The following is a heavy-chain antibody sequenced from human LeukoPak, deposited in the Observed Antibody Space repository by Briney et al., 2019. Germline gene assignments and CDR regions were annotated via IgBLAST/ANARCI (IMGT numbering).Heavy chain of an antibody. CDR3: ARARYTSGWETLDY. CDR2: ISSSGSIK. J-gene: IGHJ4*02. Sequence: PGGSLRLSCVASGLSISGQWMNWVRQAPGKGLEWVSYISSSGSIKHYADSVKGRFTISRDNAKNSLYLQMNSLRAEDTAVYYCARARYTSGWETLDYWGQGTLVTVSS. D-gene: IGHD6-19*01. V-gene: IGHV3-48*04. CDR1: GLSISGQW.